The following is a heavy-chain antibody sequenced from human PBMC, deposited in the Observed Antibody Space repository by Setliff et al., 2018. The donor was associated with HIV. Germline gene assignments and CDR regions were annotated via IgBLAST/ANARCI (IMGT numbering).Heavy chain of an antibody. CDR1: GHSFTTYF. V-gene: IGHV1-46*01. CDR2: INPSGGEP. Sequence: ASVKVSCKASGHSFTTYFLHWVRQAPGQGLEWMGMINPSGGEPSYAQRFQGRVTMTRDTSTSTVFTDLSSLRSDDTAVYYCARNFGLSPSGKYYYYYGMDIWGQGTTVTVSS. J-gene: IGHJ6*02. CDR3: ARNFGLSPSGKYYYYYGMDI. D-gene: IGHD3-10*01.